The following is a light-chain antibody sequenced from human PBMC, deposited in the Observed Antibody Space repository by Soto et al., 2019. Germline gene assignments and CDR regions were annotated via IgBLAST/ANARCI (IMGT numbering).Light chain of an antibody. CDR2: EVS. V-gene: IGLV2-14*01. CDR1: SSDVGGYNY. Sequence: QSALTQPASVSGSPGQSITISCTGTSSDVGGYNYVSWYQQHPGKAPKLMIYEVSNRPSGVSNRFSGSTSGNTASLTISGLQAEDEADYYCSSYTSRSTRVFGGGTKLTVL. CDR3: SSYTSRSTRV. J-gene: IGLJ3*02.